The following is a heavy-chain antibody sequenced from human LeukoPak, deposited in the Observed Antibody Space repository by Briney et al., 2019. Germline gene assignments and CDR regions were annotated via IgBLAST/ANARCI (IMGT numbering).Heavy chain of an antibody. CDR3: AGERGEEYSSGWYKRNYFDN. D-gene: IGHD6-19*01. CDR2: GDYSGGT. CDR1: GDSFSSVTDY. Sequence: SETLSLTCTASGDSFSSVTDYWAWIRQPPGKGLEWIASGDYSGGTYYNPSLESRVAISADMSKNQFSLKLTSVTGADTAVYYCAGERGEEYSSGWYKRNYFDNWGQGIRVTVSS. J-gene: IGHJ4*02. V-gene: IGHV4-39*07.